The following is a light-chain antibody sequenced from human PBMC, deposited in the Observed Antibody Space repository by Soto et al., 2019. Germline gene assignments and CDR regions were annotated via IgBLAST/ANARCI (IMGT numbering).Light chain of an antibody. J-gene: IGKJ1*01. CDR1: QSIVSY. CDR2: AAS. V-gene: IGKV1-39*01. Sequence: DIQMTQSPSSLSASAGDGVTITCRASQSIVSYLNWYQQKPGRAPNLLIYAASSLQSGVPSRFSGSGSGMDFTLTISSLQPEDFATYYCQQSYDTVWTLGQGTKVEIK. CDR3: QQSYDTVWT.